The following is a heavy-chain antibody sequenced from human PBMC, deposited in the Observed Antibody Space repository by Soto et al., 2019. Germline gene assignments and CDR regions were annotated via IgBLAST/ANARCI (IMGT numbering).Heavy chain of an antibody. CDR2: VSATAGTT. D-gene: IGHD3-16*01. Sequence: DVQLVDSGGGLVQPGGSLRLSCAASGFTFINYAMSGVRQAPGKGLEWVSLVSATAGTTYYTDSVKGRFTISRDNSRNTVYLQMNSLRADDTAVYYCAKDRLAGGFDYWGQGTMVTVSS. V-gene: IGHV3-23*04. J-gene: IGHJ4*02. CDR3: AKDRLAGGFDY. CDR1: GFTFINYA.